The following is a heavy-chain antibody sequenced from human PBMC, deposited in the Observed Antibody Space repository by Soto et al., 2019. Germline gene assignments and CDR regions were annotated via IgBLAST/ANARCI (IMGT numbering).Heavy chain of an antibody. V-gene: IGHV3-23*01. CDR1: GFTFRNYA. CDR2: ISGNGGTT. CDR3: AKDQGNGRLYFAS. D-gene: IGHD2-8*01. Sequence: PGGSLRLSCTASGFTFRNYAMSWVLQSPGKGLKWVSAISGNGGTTYYADSVKGRFTLSRDNFKDTLYLQMNSLRTEDTAVYYCAKDQGNGRLYFASGGLGTLVTVSS. J-gene: IGHJ4*02.